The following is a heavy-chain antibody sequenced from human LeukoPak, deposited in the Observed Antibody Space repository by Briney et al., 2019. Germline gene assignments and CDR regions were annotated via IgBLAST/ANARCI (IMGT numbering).Heavy chain of an antibody. Sequence: SETLSLTCVVYGGSFSGYYWTWIRQPPGKGLEWIGDVNHSGSTNYNPSLESRVTISVDTSKSQFSLKLSSVTAADTSVYYCVRTAGWSYGSDYWGQGTLVTVSS. CDR1: GGSFSGYY. CDR2: VNHSGST. CDR3: VRTAGWSYGSDY. V-gene: IGHV4-34*01. J-gene: IGHJ4*02. D-gene: IGHD3-16*02.